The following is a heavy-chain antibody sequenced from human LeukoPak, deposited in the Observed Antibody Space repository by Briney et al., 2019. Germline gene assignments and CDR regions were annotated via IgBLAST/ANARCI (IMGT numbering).Heavy chain of an antibody. CDR1: GVSISSYY. J-gene: IGHJ4*02. V-gene: IGHV4-59*12. Sequence: SETLSLTCTVSGVSISSYYWSWIRQPPGKGLEWIGYIYYSGSTNYNPSLKSRVTISVDTSKNQFSLKLSSVTAADTAVYYCARDGRYFDWLEWGQGTLVTVSS. CDR3: ARDGRYFDWLE. D-gene: IGHD3-9*01. CDR2: IYYSGST.